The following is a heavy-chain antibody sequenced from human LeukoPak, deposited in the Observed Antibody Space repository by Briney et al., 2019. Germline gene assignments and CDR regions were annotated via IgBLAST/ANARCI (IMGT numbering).Heavy chain of an antibody. D-gene: IGHD2-21*02. CDR1: GFPFSTYA. J-gene: IGHJ4*02. Sequence: GGSLRLSCAASGFPFSTYAMHWVRQPPGKGLVWISRISPDGNSRGYADSVKGRFIISRDSATNTLSLQMNSLTADDTAVYYCARDGGLLPDNWVKGTLVTVSS. CDR3: ARDGGLLPDN. CDR2: ISPDGNSR. V-gene: IGHV3-74*01.